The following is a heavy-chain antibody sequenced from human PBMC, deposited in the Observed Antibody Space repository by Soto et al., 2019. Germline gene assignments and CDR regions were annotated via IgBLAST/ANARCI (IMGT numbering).Heavy chain of an antibody. CDR3: ARATTRAAMDV. J-gene: IGHJ6*02. V-gene: IGHV1-2*04. CDR1: GYTFTGYY. D-gene: IGHD1-1*01. Sequence: GASVKVSCKASGYTFTGYYMHWVRQAPGQGLEWMGWINPNSGGTNYAQKFKGWVTMTRDTSISTAYMELSSLSSDDTAVYYCARATTRAAMDVWGQGTTFTVSS. CDR2: INPNSGGT.